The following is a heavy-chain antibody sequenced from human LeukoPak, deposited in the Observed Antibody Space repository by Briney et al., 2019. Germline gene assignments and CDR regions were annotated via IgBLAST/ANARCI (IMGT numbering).Heavy chain of an antibody. V-gene: IGHV3-23*01. CDR1: GXXFXSYA. CDR2: ISGSGRNT. D-gene: IGHD3-16*02. Sequence: GGSLRLSCTASGXXFXSYAMNWVRQAXXXXXXWVSSISGSGRNTDYTDSVKGRFTISRDNSKNTLFMQMNSLRAEDTAVYYCATDRGSYPVDHWGQGTLVTVSS. CDR3: ATDRGSYPVDH. J-gene: IGHJ4*02.